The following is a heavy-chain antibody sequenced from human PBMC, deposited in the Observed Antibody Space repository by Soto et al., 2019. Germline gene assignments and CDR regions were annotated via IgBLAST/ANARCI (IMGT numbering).Heavy chain of an antibody. V-gene: IGHV3-23*01. D-gene: IGHD1-1*01. J-gene: IGHJ6*02. Sequence: EVHLLESGGDLVQPGGSLRLSCTASGLTFSTYAMSWVRQAPGKGLEWVSAIGGSGTGGRTYYADSVKGRFTISRDNSKNTVLRQINSLRADDTAVYYWAKAPGGRGGHNSGYYGMDVWGQGTTVTVSS. CDR3: AKAPGGRGGHNSGYYGMDV. CDR1: GLTFSTYA. CDR2: IGGSGTGGRT.